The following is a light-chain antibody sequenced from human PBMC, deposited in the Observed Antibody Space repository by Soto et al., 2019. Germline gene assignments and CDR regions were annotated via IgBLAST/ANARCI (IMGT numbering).Light chain of an antibody. V-gene: IGKV3-11*01. CDR2: DVS. CDR1: QSVTTF. J-gene: IGKJ4*01. Sequence: EIVLTQSPVTLSLSPGERATLSCRASQSVTTFLAWYQQKPGHAPRLLIYDVSSRATGIPARFSGSGSGTNFTLTISSLEPEDFAVYYCQQRINWPLTFGGGTKVEIK. CDR3: QQRINWPLT.